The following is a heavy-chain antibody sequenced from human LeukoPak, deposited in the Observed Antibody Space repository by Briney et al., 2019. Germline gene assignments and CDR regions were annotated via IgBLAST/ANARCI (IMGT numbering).Heavy chain of an antibody. J-gene: IGHJ4*02. V-gene: IGHV3-30*04. CDR2: ISYDGSNK. D-gene: IGHD3-10*01. CDR3: ARVGGSVYYHGSGSIIDY. Sequence: GGSLRLSCAASGFTFSSYAMHWVRQAPGKGLEWVAVISYDGSNKYYADSVKGRFTISRDNSKNTLYLQMNSLRAEDTAVYYCARVGGSVYYHGSGSIIDYWGQGTLVTVSS. CDR1: GFTFSSYA.